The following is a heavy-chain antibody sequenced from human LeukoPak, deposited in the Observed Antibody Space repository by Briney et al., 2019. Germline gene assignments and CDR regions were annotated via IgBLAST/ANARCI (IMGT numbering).Heavy chain of an antibody. CDR3: ASRLTRYSYYYDSSGYYGFDP. CDR2: INHSGST. J-gene: IGHJ5*02. Sequence: SETLSLTCAVYGGSFSGYYWSWIRQPPGKGLEWIGEINHSGSTNYNPSLKSRVTISVDTSKNQFSLKLSSVTAADTAVYYCASRLTRYSYYYDSSGYYGFDPWGQGTLVTVSS. V-gene: IGHV4-34*01. D-gene: IGHD3-22*01. CDR1: GGSFSGYY.